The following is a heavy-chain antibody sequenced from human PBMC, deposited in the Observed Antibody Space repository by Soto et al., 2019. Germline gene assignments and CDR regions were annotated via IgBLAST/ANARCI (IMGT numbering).Heavy chain of an antibody. CDR2: IYYSGST. J-gene: IGHJ4*02. CDR1: VGSISIGGYY. CDR3: ASVLGYARGYFDY. D-gene: IGHD2-2*01. Sequence: SETLSLTCTFSVGSISIGGYYWSWIRQHPGKGLEWIGYIYYSGSTYYNPSLKSRVTISVDTSKNQFSLKLSSVTAADTAVYYCASVLGYARGYFDYWGQGTMVTVSS. V-gene: IGHV4-31*03.